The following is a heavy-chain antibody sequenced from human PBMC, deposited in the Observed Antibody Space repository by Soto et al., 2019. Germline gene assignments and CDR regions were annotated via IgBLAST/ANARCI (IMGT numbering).Heavy chain of an antibody. D-gene: IGHD2-15*01. Sequence: QLVESGGGLVQPGGSLRLSCAASGFTFSSYWMHWVRQAPGKGLVWVSRINSDGSSTSYADSVKGRFTISRDNAKNTLYLQMNSLRAEDTAVYYCVRTSLVVAAATREDYWGQGTLVTVSS. CDR2: INSDGSST. V-gene: IGHV3-74*01. CDR1: GFTFSSYW. J-gene: IGHJ4*02. CDR3: VRTSLVVAAATREDY.